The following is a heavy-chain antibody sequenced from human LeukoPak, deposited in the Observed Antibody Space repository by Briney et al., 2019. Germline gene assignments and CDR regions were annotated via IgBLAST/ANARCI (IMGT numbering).Heavy chain of an antibody. CDR2: ISSSGST. Sequence: SETLSLTCTVSGDSISSGDYYWSWIRQPAGKGLEWIGRISSSGSTNYNPSLKSRVTISVDTSKNQFSLKLSSVTAADTAVYYCAREGDGGYENYFDYWGQGTLVTVSS. J-gene: IGHJ4*02. D-gene: IGHD3-16*01. V-gene: IGHV4-61*02. CDR3: AREGDGGYENYFDY. CDR1: GDSISSGDYY.